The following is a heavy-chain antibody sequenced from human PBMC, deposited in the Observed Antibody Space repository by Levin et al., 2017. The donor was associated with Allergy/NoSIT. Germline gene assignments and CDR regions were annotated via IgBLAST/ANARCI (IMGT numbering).Heavy chain of an antibody. CDR1: GFIFEDYA. J-gene: IGHJ6*02. D-gene: IGHD5-18*01. CDR2: ISWSSHSL. CDR3: TKDIFRGYSLECKFAEYGLDV. Sequence: PGGSLRLSCEASGFIFEDYAMHWVRQVPGKGLEWVAGISWSSHSLGYADSVKGRFTISRDNAKNSLYLQMYSLRFEDTALYYCTKDIFRGYSLECKFAEYGLDVWGHGTAVTV. V-gene: IGHV3-9*01.